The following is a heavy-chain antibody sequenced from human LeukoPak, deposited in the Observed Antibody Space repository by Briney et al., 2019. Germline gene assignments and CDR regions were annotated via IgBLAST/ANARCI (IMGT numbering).Heavy chain of an antibody. CDR2: ISYDGSNK. CDR3: ARGSRIVGATKDY. J-gene: IGHJ4*02. CDR1: GFTFSSYA. Sequence: GRSLRLSCAASGFTFSSYAMHWVRQAPGKGLEWVAVISYDGSNKYYADPVKGRFTISRDNSKNTLYLQMNSLRAEDTAVYYCARGSRIVGATKDYWGQGTLVTVSS. D-gene: IGHD1-26*01. V-gene: IGHV3-30-3*01.